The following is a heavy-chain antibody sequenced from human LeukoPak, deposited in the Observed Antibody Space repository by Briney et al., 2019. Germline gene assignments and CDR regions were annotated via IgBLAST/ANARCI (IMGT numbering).Heavy chain of an antibody. CDR1: GASISSHY. V-gene: IGHV4-59*11. CDR3: ARVLAIFGLDTTDFYMDV. D-gene: IGHD3/OR15-3a*01. Sequence: PSETLSLTCAVSGASISSHYWRWIRQPPGKGLEWIGYTSGSISDNPSLKSRVAVSVDPSQNQVSLSLTSVTAADTAVYYCARVLAIFGLDTTDFYMDVWGKGTTVTVSS. CDR2: TSGSI. J-gene: IGHJ6*03.